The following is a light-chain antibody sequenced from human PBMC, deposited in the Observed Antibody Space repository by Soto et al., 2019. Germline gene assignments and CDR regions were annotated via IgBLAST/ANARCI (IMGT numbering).Light chain of an antibody. Sequence: EIVLTQSPGALSLSPGASATLSCGTSQSINNNFFAWYQQRPGQAPRLLIFGASHRATGIPDRFSGSGSGTEFTLTVSRLEPEDFAMYYCQQHGSSPWTFGQGTKVDNK. CDR3: QQHGSSPWT. J-gene: IGKJ1*01. CDR2: GAS. V-gene: IGKV3-20*01. CDR1: QSINNNF.